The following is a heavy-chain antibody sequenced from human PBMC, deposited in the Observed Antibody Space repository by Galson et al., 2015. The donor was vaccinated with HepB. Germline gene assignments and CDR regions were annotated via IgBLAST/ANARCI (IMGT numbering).Heavy chain of an antibody. Sequence: SVKVSCKASGYTFTSYGISWVRQAPGQGLEWMGWISAYNGNTNYAQKLQGRVTMTTDTSTSTAYMELRSLRSDDTAVYYCARSAGHIVVVTAIDYWGQGTLVTVSS. CDR3: ARSAGHIVVVTAIDY. CDR1: GYTFTSYG. D-gene: IGHD2-21*02. V-gene: IGHV1-18*01. CDR2: ISAYNGNT. J-gene: IGHJ4*02.